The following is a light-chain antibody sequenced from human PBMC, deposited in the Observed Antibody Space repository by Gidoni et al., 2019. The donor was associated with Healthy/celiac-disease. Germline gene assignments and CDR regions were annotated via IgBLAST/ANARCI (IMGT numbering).Light chain of an antibody. CDR1: SPNIGAGYD. J-gene: IGLJ2*01. CDR3: QSYDSSLSGVV. CDR2: GNS. Sequence: QPVLTQPPSVSGAPGQRVTISCTGSSPNIGAGYDVHWYQQLPGTAPKLLIYGNSNRPSGVPDRFSGSKSGTSASLAITGLQAEDEADYYCQSYDSSLSGVVFGGGTKLTVL. V-gene: IGLV1-40*01.